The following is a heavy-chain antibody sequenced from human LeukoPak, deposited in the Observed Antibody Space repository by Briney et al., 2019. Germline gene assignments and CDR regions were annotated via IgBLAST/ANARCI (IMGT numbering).Heavy chain of an antibody. V-gene: IGHV1-8*01. J-gene: IGHJ5*02. Sequence: ASVRVSCKASGYTFITYDINWVRQAPGQGLEWMGWMSPSNGDTGVSQKFRGSVSLTRNTSISTAYLDLTGLEYEDTAVYYCSRGRAAVIDTWGQGTLLAVSS. CDR1: GYTFITYD. CDR3: SRGRAAVIDT. CDR2: MSPSNGDT. D-gene: IGHD6-13*01.